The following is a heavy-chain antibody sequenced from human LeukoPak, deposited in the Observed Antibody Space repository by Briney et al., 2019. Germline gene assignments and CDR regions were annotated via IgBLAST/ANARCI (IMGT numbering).Heavy chain of an antibody. D-gene: IGHD3-9*01. Sequence: PSETLSLTCTVSGDSFTSVTDYWAWIRQPPGKGLEWIGRIYTSGSTNYNPSLKSRVTISVDTSKNQFSLKLSSVTAADTAVYYCARVLRYFDWLSLVYYFDYWGQGTLVTVSS. CDR1: GDSFTSVTDY. CDR2: IYTSGST. V-gene: IGHV4-61*01. J-gene: IGHJ4*02. CDR3: ARVLRYFDWLSLVYYFDY.